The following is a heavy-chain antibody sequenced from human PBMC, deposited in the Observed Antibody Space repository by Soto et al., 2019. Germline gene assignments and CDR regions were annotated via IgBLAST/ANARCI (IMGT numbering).Heavy chain of an antibody. V-gene: IGHV4-39*02. CDR1: GGSISSSSYY. CDR2: IYYSGST. Sequence: SETLSLTCTVSGGSISSSSYYWGWIRQPPGKGLEWIGSIYYSGSTYYNPSLKSRVTISVDTSKNQFSLKLSSVTAADTAVYYCARDLGYCSTTTCYPYFDPWGQGTLVTVSS. CDR3: ARDLGYCSTTTCYPYFDP. D-gene: IGHD2-2*01. J-gene: IGHJ5*01.